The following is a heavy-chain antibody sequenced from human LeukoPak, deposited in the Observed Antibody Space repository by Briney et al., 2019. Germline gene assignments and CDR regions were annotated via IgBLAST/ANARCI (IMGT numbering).Heavy chain of an antibody. V-gene: IGHV1-2*02. CDR2: VNPQSGGT. D-gene: IGHD6-13*01. CDR3: ARGMIAAADNNWFDP. CDR1: GYTFTGYY. Sequence: ASVKVSYKASGYTFTGYYMHWVRQAPGQGLEWMGWVNPQSGGTNYAQNFQGRVTMTRDTSISTAYMELSRLRSDDTAVYYCARGMIAAADNNWFDPWGQGTLVTVSS. J-gene: IGHJ5*02.